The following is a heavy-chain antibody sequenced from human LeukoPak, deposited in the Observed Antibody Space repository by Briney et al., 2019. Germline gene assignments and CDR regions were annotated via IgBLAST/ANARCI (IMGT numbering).Heavy chain of an antibody. J-gene: IGHJ6*02. Sequence: PGGSLGLSCAASGFTFSSYSMTWVRQAPGKGLEWVSSISSSSSYIYYADSVKGRFTISRDNAKNSLYLQMNSLRAEDTAVYYCARELGSNYYYGMDVWGQGTTVTVSS. CDR2: ISSSSSYI. CDR3: ARELGSNYYYGMDV. D-gene: IGHD3-10*01. V-gene: IGHV3-21*01. CDR1: GFTFSSYS.